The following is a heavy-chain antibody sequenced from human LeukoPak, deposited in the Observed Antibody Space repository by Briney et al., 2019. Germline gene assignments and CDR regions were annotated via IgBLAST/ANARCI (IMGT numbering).Heavy chain of an antibody. J-gene: IGHJ3*02. CDR1: GFTFSSSA. CDR2: ISGSGSST. V-gene: IGHV3-23*01. D-gene: IGHD2-15*01. CDR3: ANAQAGLLPDI. Sequence: GSLRLSCAASGFTFSSSAMSWVRQAPGKGLEWVSAISGSGSSTYYADSVKGRFTISRDNSKNTLYLQMNSLRAEDTAVYYCANAQAGLLPDIWGQGTMVTVSS.